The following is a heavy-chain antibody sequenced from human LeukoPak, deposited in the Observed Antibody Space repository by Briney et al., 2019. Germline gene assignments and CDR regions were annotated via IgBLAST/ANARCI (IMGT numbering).Heavy chain of an antibody. CDR2: IYTSGST. CDR3: ARDGSSSAYYYDSFDI. Sequence: SETLSLTCTVSGGSISSYYWSWIRQPAGKGLEWIGRIYTSGSTNYNPSLKSRVTMSVETSKNQFSLKLSSVTAADTAVYYCARDGSSSAYYYDSFDIWGQGTMVTVSS. J-gene: IGHJ3*02. D-gene: IGHD3-22*01. CDR1: GGSISSYY. V-gene: IGHV4-4*07.